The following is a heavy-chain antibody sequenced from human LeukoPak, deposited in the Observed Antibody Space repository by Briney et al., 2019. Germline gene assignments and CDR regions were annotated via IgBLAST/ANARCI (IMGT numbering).Heavy chain of an antibody. CDR3: ARHGPDSSGYYVYFDY. CDR1: GGSISSSSYY. D-gene: IGHD3-22*01. J-gene: IGHJ4*02. CDR2: IYYSGST. Sequence: SETLSLTCTVSGGSISSSSYYWGWIRQPPGKGLEWIGSIYYSGSTYYNPSLKSRVTISVDTSKNQFSLKLSSVTAADTAVYYCARHGPDSSGYYVYFDYWGQGTLVTVSS. V-gene: IGHV4-39*01.